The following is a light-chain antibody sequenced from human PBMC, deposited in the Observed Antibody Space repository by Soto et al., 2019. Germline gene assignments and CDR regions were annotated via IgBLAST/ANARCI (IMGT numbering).Light chain of an antibody. CDR1: SSDVGVYNY. V-gene: IGLV2-8*01. Sequence: QSALTQPPSASGSPGQSVTISCSGTSSDVGVYNYVSWYQQHPDKAPKLMIYEVNKRPSGVPDRFSGSKSGNTASLTVSGLQADDEADYYCSSYAGSNNVLFGGGTQLTVL. CDR3: SSYAGSNNVL. CDR2: EVN. J-gene: IGLJ2*01.